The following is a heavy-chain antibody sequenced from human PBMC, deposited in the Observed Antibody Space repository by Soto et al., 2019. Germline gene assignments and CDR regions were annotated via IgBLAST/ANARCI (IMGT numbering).Heavy chain of an antibody. CDR3: ARGPYDLLTGSYFDY. V-gene: IGHV3-33*01. J-gene: IGHJ4*02. CDR2: IWYDGNNK. Sequence: GGSLRLSCAASGFTFSTYGMHWVRQAPGKGLEWVALIWYDGNNKYYADSVKGRFTISRDNSKNTLYLQMNSLRAEDTAVFYCARGPYDLLTGSYFDYWGQGTLVTVSS. D-gene: IGHD3-9*01. CDR1: GFTFSTYG.